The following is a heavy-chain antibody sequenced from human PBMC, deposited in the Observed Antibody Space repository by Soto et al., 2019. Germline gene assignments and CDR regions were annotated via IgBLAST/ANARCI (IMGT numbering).Heavy chain of an antibody. CDR1: GYSFTSYW. D-gene: IGHD3-3*01. CDR3: ARQRITIFGVVPLGIPPDYYYYGMDV. V-gene: IGHV5-51*01. Sequence: GESLKISCKGSGYSFTSYWIGWVRQMPGKGLEWMGIIYPGDSDTRYSPSFQGQVTISADKSIGTAYLQWSSLKASDTAMYYCARQRITIFGVVPLGIPPDYYYYGMDVWGQGTTVTVSS. J-gene: IGHJ6*02. CDR2: IYPGDSDT.